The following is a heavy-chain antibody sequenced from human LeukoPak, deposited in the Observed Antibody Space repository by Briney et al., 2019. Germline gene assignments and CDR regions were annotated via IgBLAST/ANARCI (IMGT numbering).Heavy chain of an antibody. CDR3: ARESANVRSYYDFWSGYYPYYFDY. CDR2: IKTDGSEK. V-gene: IGHV3-7*01. J-gene: IGHJ4*02. CDR1: GFTFSNYW. Sequence: PGGSLRLSCEGSGFTFSNYWMGWVRQAPGKGLQWVANIKTDGSEKYYVDSVKGRFTISRDNAKNSLYLQMNSLRAEDTAVYYCARESANVRSYYDFWSGYYPYYFDYWGQGTLVTVSS. D-gene: IGHD3-3*01.